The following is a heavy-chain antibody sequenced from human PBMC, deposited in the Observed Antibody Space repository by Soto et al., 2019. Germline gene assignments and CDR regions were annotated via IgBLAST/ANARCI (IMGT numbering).Heavy chain of an antibody. D-gene: IGHD3-22*01. CDR1: GFTFSDYY. J-gene: IGHJ3*02. Sequence: GGSLRLSCAASGFTFSDYYMSWIRQAPGKGLEWVSYISSSSSYTNYADSVKGRFTISRDNVKNSLYLQMNSLRAEDTAVYYCASIQGGYDSSGAYDAFDIWGQGTMVTVSS. V-gene: IGHV3-11*06. CDR2: ISSSSSYT. CDR3: ASIQGGYDSSGAYDAFDI.